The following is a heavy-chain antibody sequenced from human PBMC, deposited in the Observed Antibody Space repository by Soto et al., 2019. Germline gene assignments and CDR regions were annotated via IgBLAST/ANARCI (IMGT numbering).Heavy chain of an antibody. J-gene: IGHJ4*02. CDR1: GGSISSSIYY. D-gene: IGHD3-9*01. V-gene: IGHV4-39*01. CDR3: ARPLDDILTGYSD. CDR2: VNFRGST. Sequence: LXLPCTVSGGSISSSIYYWGWIRQPPGKGLEWIGSVNFRGSTYYNPSLKSRVTISVDTSKNEFSLKMKSVTAADTALYYCARPLDDILTGYSDWGQGTLVTVSS.